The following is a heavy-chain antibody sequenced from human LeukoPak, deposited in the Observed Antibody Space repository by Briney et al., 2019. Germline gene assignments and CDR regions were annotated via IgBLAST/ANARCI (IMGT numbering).Heavy chain of an antibody. Sequence: ASVKVSCKASGYTFTSYGISWVRQAPGQGLEWMGWINPNSGGTNYAQKFQGRVTMTRDTSISTAYMELSRLRSDDTAVYYCARDLRPTVTTYYYYYYMDVWGKGTTVTVSS. V-gene: IGHV1-2*02. CDR2: INPNSGGT. CDR3: ARDLRPTVTTYYYYYYMDV. D-gene: IGHD4-17*01. J-gene: IGHJ6*03. CDR1: GYTFTSYG.